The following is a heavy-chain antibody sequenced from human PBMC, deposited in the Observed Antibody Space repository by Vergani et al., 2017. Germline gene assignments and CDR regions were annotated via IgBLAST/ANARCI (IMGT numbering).Heavy chain of an antibody. CDR3: VREGSYCGSTTWRNPSYVYYYHMDV. CDR1: GFTFSTYA. D-gene: IGHD2-21*01. V-gene: IGHV3-33*01. J-gene: IGHJ6*03. Sequence: QVQLVESGGGVVQPGRSLRLSCTSSGFTFSTYAMHWVRQAPGKGLEWVAIIYYDGSKKYYADSVKGRFTISRDNSRNTLDLLMSSLRAEDTAIYYCVREGSYCGSTTWRNPSYVYYYHMDVWGEXP. CDR2: IYYDGSKK.